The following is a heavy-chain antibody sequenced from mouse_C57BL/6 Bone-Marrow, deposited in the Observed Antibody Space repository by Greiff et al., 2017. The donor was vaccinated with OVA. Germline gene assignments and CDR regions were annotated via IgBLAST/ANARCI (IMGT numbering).Heavy chain of an antibody. D-gene: IGHD2-5*01. CDR1: GYTFTSYW. V-gene: IGHV1-72*01. CDR2: IDPNSGGT. Sequence: QVQLQQPGAELVKPGASVKLSCKVSGYTFTSYWMHWVKQRPGRGLEWIGRIDPNSGGTKYNEKFKSKATLTVDKPYSTDYMQLRSLTSEDAAVYYCARARRYSNGPFAYWGRGTLVTVSA. J-gene: IGHJ3*01. CDR3: ARARRYSNGPFAY.